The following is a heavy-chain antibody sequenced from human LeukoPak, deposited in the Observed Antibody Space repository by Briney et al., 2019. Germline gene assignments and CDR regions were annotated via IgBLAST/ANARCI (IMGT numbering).Heavy chain of an antibody. J-gene: IGHJ4*02. CDR3: ARDMGFGDYGLDY. D-gene: IGHD4-17*01. Sequence: GGSLRLSCAASGFTFSSCGMHWVRQAPGKGLEWVAVIWYDGNNKYYADSVKGRFTISRDNSKSTLYLQMNSLSAEDTAVYYCARDMGFGDYGLDYWGQGTLVTVSS. CDR1: GFTFSSCG. CDR2: IWYDGNNK. V-gene: IGHV3-33*01.